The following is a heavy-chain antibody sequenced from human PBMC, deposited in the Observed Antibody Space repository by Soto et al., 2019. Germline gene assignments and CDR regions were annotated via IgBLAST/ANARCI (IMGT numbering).Heavy chain of an antibody. V-gene: IGHV2-70*11. Sequence: SGPTLVNPTQTLTLTCTFSGFSLSTSGMCVSWIRQPPGKALEWLARIDWDDDKYYSTSLKTRLTISKDTSKNQVVLTMTNMDPVDTATYYCARIRKGYGYSYGHIDYWGQGTMVTVPQ. CDR2: IDWDDDK. CDR3: ARIRKGYGYSYGHIDY. D-gene: IGHD5-18*01. J-gene: IGHJ4*02. CDR1: GFSLSTSGMC.